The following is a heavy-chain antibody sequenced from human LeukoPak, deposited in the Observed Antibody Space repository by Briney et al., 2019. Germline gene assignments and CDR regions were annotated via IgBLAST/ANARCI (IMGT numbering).Heavy chain of an antibody. CDR3: ARVAEAAAFDS. D-gene: IGHD6-13*01. CDR1: GFSFSTYS. J-gene: IGHJ4*02. CDR2: ISRNSRYI. V-gene: IGHV3-21*06. Sequence: GGSLRLSCAASGFSFSTYSMNWVRQAPGKGLEWVSSISRNSRYIYYTDSMRGRFTISRDNAKNSLYLQMNSLKPEDTAVYYCARVAEAAAFDSWGQGTLVTVSS.